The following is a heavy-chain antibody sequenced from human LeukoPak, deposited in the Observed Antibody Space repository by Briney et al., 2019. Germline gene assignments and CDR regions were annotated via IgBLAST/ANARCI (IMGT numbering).Heavy chain of an antibody. Sequence: GGSLRLSCAASGFTFSSYWMHWVRQAPGKGLVWVSRINSDGSSTNYADSVKGRFTISRDNAKNTLYLQMNSLRAEDTAVYYCARDPPWDWGWDYWGQGTLVTVSS. CDR3: ARDPPWDWGWDY. CDR1: GFTFSSYW. D-gene: IGHD7-27*01. V-gene: IGHV3-74*01. CDR2: INSDGSST. J-gene: IGHJ4*02.